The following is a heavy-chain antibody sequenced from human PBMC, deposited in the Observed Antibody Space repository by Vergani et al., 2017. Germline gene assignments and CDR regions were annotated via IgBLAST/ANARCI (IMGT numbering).Heavy chain of an antibody. V-gene: IGHV1-69*02. CDR1: GGTFSSYT. J-gene: IGHJ4*02. D-gene: IGHD6-13*01. CDR2: IIPILGIT. Sequence: QVQLVQSGAEVKKPGSSVKVSCKASGGTFSSYTISWVRQAPGQGLEWMGRIIPILGITNYAQKLQGRVTMTTDTSTSTAYMELRSLRSDDTALYYCARGFFSSSPFFDYWGQGTLVTVSS. CDR3: ARGFFSSSPFFDY.